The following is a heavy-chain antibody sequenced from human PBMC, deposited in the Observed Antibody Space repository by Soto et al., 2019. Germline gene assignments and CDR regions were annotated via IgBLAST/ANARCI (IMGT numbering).Heavy chain of an antibody. J-gene: IGHJ4*02. D-gene: IGHD6-13*01. CDR3: ARPQRQQLVDY. Sequence: SETLSLTCTVSGGSISSSSYYWGWIRQPPGKGLEWIGSIYYSGSTYYNPSLKSRVTISVDTSKNQFSLKLSSVTAADTAVYYCARPQRQQLVDYWGQGTLVTVSS. V-gene: IGHV4-39*01. CDR1: GGSISSSSYY. CDR2: IYYSGST.